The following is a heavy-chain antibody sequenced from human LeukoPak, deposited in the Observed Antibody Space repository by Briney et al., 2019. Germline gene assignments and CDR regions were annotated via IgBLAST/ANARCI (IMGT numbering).Heavy chain of an antibody. D-gene: IGHD3-10*01. CDR2: INHSGST. V-gene: IGHV4-34*01. CDR3: ARNMVRGVIISAPVY. Sequence: SETLSLTCAVYGGSFSGYYWSWIRQPPGKGLEWIGEINHSGSTNYNPSLKSRVTISVDTFKNQFSLKLSSVTAADTAVYYCARNMVRGVIISAPVYWGQGTLVTVSS. J-gene: IGHJ4*02. CDR1: GGSFSGYY.